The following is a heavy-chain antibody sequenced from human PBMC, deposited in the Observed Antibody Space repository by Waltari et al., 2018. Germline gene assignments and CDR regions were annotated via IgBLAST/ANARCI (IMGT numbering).Heavy chain of an antibody. CDR2: INAGNGNT. CDR1: GYTFTSYA. J-gene: IGHJ6*02. CDR3: ARSEVLVGAAMNYYYYGMDV. V-gene: IGHV1-3*01. Sequence: QVQLVQSGAEVKKPGASVKVSCKASGYTFTSYAMHWVLQAPGPRLEWMGWINAGNGNTKYSQKFQGRVTITRDTSASTAYMELSSLRSEDTAVYYCARSEVLVGAAMNYYYYGMDVWGQGTTVTVSS. D-gene: IGHD2-2*01.